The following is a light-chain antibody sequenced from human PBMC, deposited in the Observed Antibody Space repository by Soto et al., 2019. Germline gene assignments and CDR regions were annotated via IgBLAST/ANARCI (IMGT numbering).Light chain of an antibody. CDR1: SSDVGSYNL. CDR3: CSYASSSTYV. Sequence: QPASVSGSPGQSITISCTGTSSDVGSYNLVSWYQQHPGKAPKLMIYEATKRPSGVSDRFSGSRSGNTASLTISGLQAEDEADYYCCSYASSSTYVFGTGTKLTVL. CDR2: EAT. V-gene: IGLV2-23*01. J-gene: IGLJ1*01.